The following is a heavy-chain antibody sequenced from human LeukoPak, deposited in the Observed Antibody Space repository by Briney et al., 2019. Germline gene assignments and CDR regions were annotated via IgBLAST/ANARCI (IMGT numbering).Heavy chain of an antibody. J-gene: IGHJ4*02. CDR1: GFTFDDYA. CDR3: AKGGYCSSTSCPHFDY. CDR2: ISWNSGSI. Sequence: GGSLRLSCAASGFTFDDYAMHWVRQAPGKGLEWVSGISWNSGSIGYADSVKGRFTISRDNAKNSLYLQMNSLRAEDTALYYCAKGGYCSSTSCPHFDYWGQGTLVTVSS. V-gene: IGHV3-9*01. D-gene: IGHD2-2*01.